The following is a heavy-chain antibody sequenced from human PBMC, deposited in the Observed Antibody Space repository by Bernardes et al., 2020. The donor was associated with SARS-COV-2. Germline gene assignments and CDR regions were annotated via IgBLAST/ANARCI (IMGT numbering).Heavy chain of an antibody. CDR2: IYYSGNT. CDR1: AGSIGSYY. D-gene: IGHD3-10*01. CDR3: ARDLSHLVRRGFDL. V-gene: IGHV4-59*01. J-gene: IGHJ2*01. Sequence: WEALCLTCTVSAGSIGSYYWAWIRQPPGKGLEWIGYIYYSGNTNYNPSLKSRVTISVDRSQNQFSLNLSSVTPADTAVYYCARDLSHLVRRGFDLWGRGTLVTVSS.